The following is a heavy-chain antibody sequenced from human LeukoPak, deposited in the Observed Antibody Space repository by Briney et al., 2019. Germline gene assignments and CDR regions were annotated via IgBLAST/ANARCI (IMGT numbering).Heavy chain of an antibody. CDR2: IYYSGTS. J-gene: IGHJ4*02. Sequence: PSETLSLTCTVSGGSISSYYWSWIRQPPGKGLEWIGYIYYSGTSNYNPSLKSRVTISVDTSKNQFSLELSSVTAADTAVYYCATGGSGNYHDYWGQGSLVIVSS. CDR3: ATGGSGNYHDY. CDR1: GGSISSYY. D-gene: IGHD3-10*01. V-gene: IGHV4-59*01.